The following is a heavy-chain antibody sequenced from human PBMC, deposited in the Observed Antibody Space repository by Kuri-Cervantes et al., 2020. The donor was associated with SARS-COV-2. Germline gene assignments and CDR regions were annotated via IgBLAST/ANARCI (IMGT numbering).Heavy chain of an antibody. CDR1: GGTFSSYA. CDR2: IIPIFGTA. J-gene: IGHJ6*02. Sequence: SVKVSCKASGGTFSSYAISWVRQAPGQGLEWMGGIIPIFGTANYAQKFQGRVTITADESTSTAYMELSSLRSEDTAVYYCARDRVVPGDYYYYGMDAWGQGTTVTVSS. D-gene: IGHD2-15*01. V-gene: IGHV1-69*13. CDR3: ARDRVVPGDYYYYGMDA.